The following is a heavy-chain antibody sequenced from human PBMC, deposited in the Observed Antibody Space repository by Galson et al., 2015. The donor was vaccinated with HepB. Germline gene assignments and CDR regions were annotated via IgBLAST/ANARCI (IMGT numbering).Heavy chain of an antibody. V-gene: IGHV3-30*04. CDR1: GFTVSSYA. Sequence: SLRLSCAASGFTVSSYAMHWVRQAPGKGLEWVAVISYDGSNKYYADSVKGRFTISRDNSKNTLYLQMNSLRAEDTAVYYCARDLYIRAGGGGGSFLGYWGQGTLVTVSS. D-gene: IGHD1-26*01. J-gene: IGHJ4*02. CDR3: ARDLYIRAGGGGGSFLGY. CDR2: ISYDGSNK.